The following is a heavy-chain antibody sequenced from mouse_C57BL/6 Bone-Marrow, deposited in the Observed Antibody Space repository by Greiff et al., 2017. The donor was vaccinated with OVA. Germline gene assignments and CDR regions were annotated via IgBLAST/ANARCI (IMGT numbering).Heavy chain of an antibody. CDR1: GYAFSSSW. D-gene: IGHD1-1*01. CDR2: IYPGDGDT. J-gene: IGHJ1*03. CDR3: ARDTTVVATRYFDV. V-gene: IGHV1-82*01. Sequence: VVKPGASVKISCKASGYAFSSSWMNWVKQRPGKGLEWIGRIYPGDGDTNYNGKFKGKATLTADKSSSTAYMQLSSLTSEDSAVYFCARDTTVVATRYFDVWGTGTTVTVSS.